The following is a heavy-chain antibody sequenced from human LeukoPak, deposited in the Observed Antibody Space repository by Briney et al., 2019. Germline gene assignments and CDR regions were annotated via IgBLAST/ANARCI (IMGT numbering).Heavy chain of an antibody. D-gene: IGHD3-9*01. CDR2: ISTSSSYI. J-gene: IGHJ6*03. CDR3: ARANDNYYYYYMDV. Sequence: PGGSLRLSCAASGFTFSSYSMSWVRQAPGKGLEWVSSISTSSSYIYYADSVKGRFTISRHNAKNSLYLQMNSLRAEDTAVYYCARANDNYYYYYMDVWGKGTTVTISS. V-gene: IGHV3-21*01. CDR1: GFTFSSYS.